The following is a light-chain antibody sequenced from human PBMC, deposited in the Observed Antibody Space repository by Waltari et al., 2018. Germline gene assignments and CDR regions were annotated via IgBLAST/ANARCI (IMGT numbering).Light chain of an antibody. CDR1: QSVSSY. Sequence: EIVLTQSPATLSLSPGERATISCRASQSVSSYLAWYQQKPGQAPRLLIYDASNRATGIPARFSGSGSGTDFTLTISSLEPEDFAVYYCQQRSNWPPENFGGGTKVEIK. CDR2: DAS. CDR3: QQRSNWPPEN. J-gene: IGKJ4*01. V-gene: IGKV3-11*01.